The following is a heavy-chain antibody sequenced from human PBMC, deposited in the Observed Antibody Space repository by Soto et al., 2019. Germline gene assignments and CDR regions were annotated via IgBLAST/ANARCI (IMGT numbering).Heavy chain of an antibody. V-gene: IGHV4-59*01. CDR1: GGSISSYY. CDR3: ARSPLQQLVPGWFDP. D-gene: IGHD6-13*01. Sequence: SETLSLTCTVSGGSISSYYWSWIRQPPGKGLEWIGYIYYSGSTNYNPSLKSRVTISVDTSKNQFSLKLSSVTAADTAVYYCARSPLQQLVPGWFDPWGQGTLVTVSS. J-gene: IGHJ5*02. CDR2: IYYSGST.